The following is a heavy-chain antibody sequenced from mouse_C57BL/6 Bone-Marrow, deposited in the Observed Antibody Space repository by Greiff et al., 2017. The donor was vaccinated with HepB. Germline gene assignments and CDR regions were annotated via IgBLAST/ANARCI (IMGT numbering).Heavy chain of an antibody. Sequence: QVQLQQSGAELVKPGASVKLSCRASGYTFPSYWMHGVKRRPGRGLEWMGRIDPNSGGTKYNEKFKSKATLTVDKPSSTAYMQRSSLTSEDSAVYESARQGNYYFDYWGQGTTLTVSP. CDR2: IDPNSGGT. CDR3: ARQGNYYFDY. V-gene: IGHV1-72*01. CDR1: GYTFPSYW. J-gene: IGHJ2*01.